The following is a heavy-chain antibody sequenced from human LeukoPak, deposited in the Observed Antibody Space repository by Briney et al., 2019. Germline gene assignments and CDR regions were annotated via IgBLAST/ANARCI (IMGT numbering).Heavy chain of an antibody. V-gene: IGHV1-8*01. Sequence: ASVKVSCKASGYTFTSYGINWVRQATGQGLEWMGWMNPNSGNTGYAQKFQGRVTMTRNTSISTAYMELSSLRSEDTAVYYCARGPVYCSGTSCDYYYYMDVWGKGTTVTVSS. J-gene: IGHJ6*03. CDR1: GYTFTSYG. CDR3: ARGPVYCSGTSCDYYYYMDV. D-gene: IGHD2-2*01. CDR2: MNPNSGNT.